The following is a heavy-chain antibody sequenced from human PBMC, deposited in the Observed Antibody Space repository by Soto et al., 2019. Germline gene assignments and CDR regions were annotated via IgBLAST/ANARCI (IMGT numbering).Heavy chain of an antibody. CDR3: ARSHCSSTSCRFTTGMDV. CDR1: GFTFSGYS. CDR2: ISCSSSYI. V-gene: IGHV3-21*01. D-gene: IGHD2-2*01. Sequence: GGSLRLSCAASGFTFSGYSMKWVRQAPGKGLEWVSSISCSSSYIYYADSVKGRFTISRDNAKNSLYLQMNSLRAEDTAVYYCARSHCSSTSCRFTTGMDVWGQGTTVTVSS. J-gene: IGHJ6*02.